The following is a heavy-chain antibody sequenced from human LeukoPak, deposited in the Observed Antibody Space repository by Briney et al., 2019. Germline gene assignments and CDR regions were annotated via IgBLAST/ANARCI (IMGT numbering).Heavy chain of an antibody. CDR3: ARGRPHGNDY. J-gene: IGHJ4*02. V-gene: IGHV3-74*01. CDR2: IASDGSST. D-gene: IGHD4-23*01. CDR1: GLTFSSYW. Sequence: GGSLRLSCAASGLTFSSYWMNWVRQAPGKGLVWVSRIASDGSSTTYADSVKGRFSISRDNAKNTLYLQMNSLRVEDTAVYYCARGRPHGNDYWGQGALVTVSS.